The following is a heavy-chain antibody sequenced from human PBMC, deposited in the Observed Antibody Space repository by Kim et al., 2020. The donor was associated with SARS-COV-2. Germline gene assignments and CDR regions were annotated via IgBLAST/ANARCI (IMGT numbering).Heavy chain of an antibody. J-gene: IGHJ4*02. CDR2: NGNK. V-gene: IGHV1-3*01. Sequence: NGNKMYSDKFQGRVNITSDNSASAAYMELSSLRSEDTAVYYCTRGPKDYWGQGTLVTVSS. CDR3: TRGPKDY.